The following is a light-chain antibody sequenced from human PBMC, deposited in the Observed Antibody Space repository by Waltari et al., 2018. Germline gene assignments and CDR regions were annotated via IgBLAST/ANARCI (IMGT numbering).Light chain of an antibody. Sequence: QSALTQPPSASGSPGQSVTISCTGTSSDVGGYNYVSWYQQYPGKAPKLMIYEVSKRPSGVPERFSGSKSGNMASLTVSGLQGDDEADYYCSSYVGSNTVVFGGGTKLTVL. CDR3: SSYVGSNTVV. J-gene: IGLJ2*01. CDR2: EVS. CDR1: SSDVGGYNY. V-gene: IGLV2-8*01.